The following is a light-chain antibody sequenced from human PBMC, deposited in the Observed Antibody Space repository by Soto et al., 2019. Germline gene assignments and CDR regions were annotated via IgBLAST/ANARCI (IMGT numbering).Light chain of an antibody. CDR1: QSVNINY. CDR3: QQYDSSPRT. V-gene: IGKV3-20*01. CDR2: GAS. Sequence: EIVLTQSPGTLSLCPGERATLSCRASQSVNINYLASYQQKPGQGPRLRMYGASNSATGIPDRFSDSGSGTVFTLTISRLEPEDFAVYYWQQYDSSPRTFGQGTKVEI. J-gene: IGKJ1*01.